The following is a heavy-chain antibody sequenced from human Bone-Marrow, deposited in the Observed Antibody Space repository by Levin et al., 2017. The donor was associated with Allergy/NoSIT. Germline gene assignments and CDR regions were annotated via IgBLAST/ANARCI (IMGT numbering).Heavy chain of an antibody. V-gene: IGHV3-30*03. CDR2: ITKDGSKK. Sequence: PGGSLRLSCAVSGFTFSDYGMHWVRQAPGKGLEWVASITKDGSKKYYLDSVKGRSTLSRDSSKNTVSLQMNSLTADDTAVYFCARDHPEYFFDPRGQGTLVIVSS. CDR1: GFTFSDYG. D-gene: IGHD2/OR15-2a*01. CDR3: ARDHPEYFFDP. J-gene: IGHJ5*02.